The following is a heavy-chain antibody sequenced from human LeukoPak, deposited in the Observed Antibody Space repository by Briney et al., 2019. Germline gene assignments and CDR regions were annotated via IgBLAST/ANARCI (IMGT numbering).Heavy chain of an antibody. CDR1: GGSISSYY. D-gene: IGHD6-19*01. Sequence: SETLSLTCSVSGGSISSYYWSWSRRPAGKGLEWIGRIYTSGSTNYNPSLKSRVTMSVDTSKNQFSLKLSSVTAADTATYYCARAQQWLPIDYWGQGTLVTVSS. V-gene: IGHV4-4*07. J-gene: IGHJ4*02. CDR3: ARAQQWLPIDY. CDR2: IYTSGST.